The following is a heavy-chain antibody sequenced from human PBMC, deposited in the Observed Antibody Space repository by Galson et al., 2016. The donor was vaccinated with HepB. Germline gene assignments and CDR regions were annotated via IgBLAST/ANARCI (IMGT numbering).Heavy chain of an antibody. CDR1: GYSSSSGYY. CDR3: ASHYYDTTLEAWADWFDP. J-gene: IGHJ5*02. CDR2: IYHSGST. Sequence: SETLSLTCTVSGYSSSSGYYWGWIRQPPGKGLEWIGSIYHSGSTYYNPSLKSRVTISVDTSKNQFSLKLSSLTAADTAVYYCASHYYDTTLEAWADWFDPWGQGTLVTVSS. D-gene: IGHD3-22*01. V-gene: IGHV4-38-2*02.